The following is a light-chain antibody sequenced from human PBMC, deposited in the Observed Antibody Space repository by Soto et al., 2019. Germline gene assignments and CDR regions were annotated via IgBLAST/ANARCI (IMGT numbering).Light chain of an antibody. CDR2: SAS. J-gene: IGKJ5*01. CDR3: QKYNSALS. Sequence: DIPMTQSPSSLSASVGDRITITCRASQDISNYLAWYQQKPGKVPKLLIYSASTLQSGVPSRFSGSGSGTDFTLTISSLQPEDVATYFCQKYNSALSFGQGTLLEIK. CDR1: QDISNY. V-gene: IGKV1-27*01.